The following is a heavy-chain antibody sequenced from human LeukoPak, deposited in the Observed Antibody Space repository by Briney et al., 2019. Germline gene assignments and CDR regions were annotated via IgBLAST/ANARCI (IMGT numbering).Heavy chain of an antibody. CDR1: GYTFTSYA. CDR3: ARVPYSGSYYID. V-gene: IGHV1-3*01. D-gene: IGHD1-26*01. CDR2: INAGNGNT. Sequence: ASVKVSCKASGYTFTSYAMHWLRQAPGQRLEWMGWINAGNGNTKYSQKFQGRVTITRDTSASTAYMELSSLRSEDTAVYYCARVPYSGSYYIDWGQGTLVTVSS. J-gene: IGHJ4*02.